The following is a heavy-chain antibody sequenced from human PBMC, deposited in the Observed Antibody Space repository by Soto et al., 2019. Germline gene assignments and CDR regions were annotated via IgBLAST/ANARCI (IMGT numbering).Heavy chain of an antibody. Sequence: SVKVSCKVSGGTFSSYAISWVRQAPGQGLEWMGGIIPIFGTANYAQKFQGRVTITADESTSTAYMELSSLRSEDTAVYYCAPXRVRGYGPTYYYYGMDVWGQGTTVTVSS. D-gene: IGHD3-22*01. V-gene: IGHV1-69*13. CDR1: GGTFSSYA. J-gene: IGHJ6*02. CDR3: APXRVRGYGPTYYYYGMDV. CDR2: IIPIFGTA.